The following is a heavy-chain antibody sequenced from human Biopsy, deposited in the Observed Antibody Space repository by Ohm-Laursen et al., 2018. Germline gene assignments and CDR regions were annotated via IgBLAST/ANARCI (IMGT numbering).Heavy chain of an antibody. J-gene: IGHJ4*02. V-gene: IGHV3-30*18. CDR2: IFYDGSNT. CDR3: AKDLRNNNWGVEN. D-gene: IGHD7-27*01. Sequence: SLRLSCAASGFTFNNYGMQWVRQAPGKGLEWVAFIFYDGSNTYYADSVRGRFTISRDNPKNTLYLQMNNLRAEDTAAFYCAKDLRNNNWGVENWGQGTLVTVSS. CDR1: GFTFNNYG.